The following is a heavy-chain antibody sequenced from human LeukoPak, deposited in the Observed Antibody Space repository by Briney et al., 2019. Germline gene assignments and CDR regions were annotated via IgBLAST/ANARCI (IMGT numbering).Heavy chain of an antibody. CDR3: ASSFSVWGSYRPDY. Sequence: ASVKVSCKASGYTFTSYAMNWVRQAPGQGLEWMGWINTNTGNPTYAQGFTGRFVFSLDTSVSTAYLQISSLKAEDTAVYYCASSFSVWGSYRPDYWGQGTLVTVSS. V-gene: IGHV7-4-1*02. J-gene: IGHJ4*02. CDR2: INTNTGNP. D-gene: IGHD3-16*02. CDR1: GYTFTSYA.